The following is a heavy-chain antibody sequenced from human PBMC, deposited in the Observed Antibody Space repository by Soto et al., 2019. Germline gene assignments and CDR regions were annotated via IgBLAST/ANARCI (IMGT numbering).Heavy chain of an antibody. D-gene: IGHD4-17*01. Sequence: GGSLRLSCAASGFTFSGSAMHWVRQASGKGLEWVGRIRSKANSYATAYAASVKGRFTISRDDSKNTAYLQMNSLKTEDTAVYYCTRLGVTVTTNVDYWGQGTLVTVSS. CDR2: IRSKANSYAT. CDR1: GFTFSGSA. CDR3: TRLGVTVTTNVDY. J-gene: IGHJ4*02. V-gene: IGHV3-73*01.